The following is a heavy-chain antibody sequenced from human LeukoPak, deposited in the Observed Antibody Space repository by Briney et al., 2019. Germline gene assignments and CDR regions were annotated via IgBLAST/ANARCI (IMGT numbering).Heavy chain of an antibody. J-gene: IGHJ4*02. CDR1: GFTFGDYA. D-gene: IGHD3-3*01. Sequence: GGSLRLSCTASGFTFGDYAMSWVRQAPGKGLEWVGFIRSKAYGGTTEYAASVKGRFTISRDDSKSIAYLQMNSLKTEDTAVYYCTRETYYDFRRVTDYWGQGTLVTVSS. V-gene: IGHV3-49*04. CDR3: TRETYYDFRRVTDY. CDR2: IRSKAYGGTT.